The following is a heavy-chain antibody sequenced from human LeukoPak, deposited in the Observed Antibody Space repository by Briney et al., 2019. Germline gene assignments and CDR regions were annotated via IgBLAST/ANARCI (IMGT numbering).Heavy chain of an antibody. CDR2: ISSSSSYI. V-gene: IGHV3-21*01. CDR1: GFTFSSYS. Sequence: GGSLRLSCAASGFTFSSYSMNWVRQAPGKGLEWVSPISSSSSYIYYADSVKGRFTISRDNAKNSLYLQMNSLRAEDTAVYYCARDRSSGQGGMDVWGQGTTVTVSS. CDR3: ARDRSSGQGGMDV. D-gene: IGHD6-19*01. J-gene: IGHJ6*02.